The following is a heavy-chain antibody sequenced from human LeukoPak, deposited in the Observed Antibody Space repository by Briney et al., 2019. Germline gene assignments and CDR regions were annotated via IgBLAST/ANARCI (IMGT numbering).Heavy chain of an antibody. CDR2: ISYDGSNK. V-gene: IGHV3-30-3*01. CDR3: ARDGITYSSGWYDRPDY. J-gene: IGHJ4*02. D-gene: IGHD6-13*01. Sequence: GGSLRLSCAASGFTFSSYAMHWVRQAPGRGLEWVAVISYDGSNKYYADSVKGRFTISRDNSKNTLYLQMNSLRAEDTAVYYCARDGITYSSGWYDRPDYWGQGTLVTVSS. CDR1: GFTFSSYA.